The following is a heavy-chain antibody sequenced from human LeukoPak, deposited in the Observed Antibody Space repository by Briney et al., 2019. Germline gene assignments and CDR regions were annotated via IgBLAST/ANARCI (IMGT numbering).Heavy chain of an antibody. D-gene: IGHD6-19*01. CDR1: GFTVSSNS. CDR3: AKDRQSSGWNDAFDI. Sequence: PGGSLRLSCTVSGFTVSSNSMSWVRQAPGKGLEWVSFIYSDNTHYSDSVKGRFTISRDNSKNTLYLQMNSLRAEDTAVYYCAKDRQSSGWNDAFDIWGQGTMVTVSS. V-gene: IGHV3-53*01. CDR2: IYSDNT. J-gene: IGHJ3*02.